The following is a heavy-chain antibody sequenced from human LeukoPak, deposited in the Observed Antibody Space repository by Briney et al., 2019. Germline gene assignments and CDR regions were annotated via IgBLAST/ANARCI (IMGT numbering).Heavy chain of an antibody. CDR3: ARSASSSGYYLPFDY. V-gene: IGHV1-18*01. CDR1: GYTFANYG. Sequence: ASVKVSCTASGYTFANYGIGWVRQAPGQGLEWMGWISVYNGVTNYAQKVQGRVTMTTDTSTNTAYMELWSLRSDDTAVYYCARSASSSGYYLPFDYWGQGSPVTVSS. D-gene: IGHD3-22*01. J-gene: IGHJ4*02. CDR2: ISVYNGVT.